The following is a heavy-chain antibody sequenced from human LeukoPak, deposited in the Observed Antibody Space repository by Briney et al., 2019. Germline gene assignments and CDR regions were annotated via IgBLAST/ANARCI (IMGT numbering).Heavy chain of an antibody. D-gene: IGHD3-3*02. CDR2: IRSNRYDGTR. V-gene: IGHV3-49*04. Sequence: GGSLRLSCAASGFTFSNAWMSWVRQAPGKGLEWVGFIRSNRYDGTREYAASVKGRFTISRDDSKTIAYLQMNSLKSEDTAVYYCSAFTLGQGSAFDIWGQGTMVTVSS. CDR3: SAFTLGQGSAFDI. J-gene: IGHJ3*02. CDR1: GFTFSNAW.